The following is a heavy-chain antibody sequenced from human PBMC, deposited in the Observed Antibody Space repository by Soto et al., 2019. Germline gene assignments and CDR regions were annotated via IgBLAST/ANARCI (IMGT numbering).Heavy chain of an antibody. CDR2: INPNSGGT. Sequence: ASVKVSCKASGYTFTGYYMHWVRQAPGQGLEWMGWINPNSGGTNYAQKFQGWVTMTRDTSISTAYMELSRLRSDDTAVYYCARQLDSGYDFGWFGPWGQGTLVTVSS. J-gene: IGHJ5*02. D-gene: IGHD5-12*01. CDR3: ARQLDSGYDFGWFGP. CDR1: GYTFTGYY. V-gene: IGHV1-2*04.